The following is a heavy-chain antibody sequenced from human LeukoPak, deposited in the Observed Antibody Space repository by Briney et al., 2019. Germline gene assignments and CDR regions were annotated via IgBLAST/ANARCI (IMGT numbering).Heavy chain of an antibody. CDR3: ARDPASFLSGYRQSL. CDR1: GGSINSYY. D-gene: IGHD5-12*01. V-gene: IGHV4-59*12. J-gene: IGHJ3*01. CDR2: IYHIGTT. Sequence: SETLSLTCTVSGGSINSYYWSWIRQPPGKGLEWIGYIYHIGTTDYNPSLKSRVTISLDRSKNQVSLTLNSLTAADTAVYYCARDPASFLSGYRQSLWGQGTMVTVSS.